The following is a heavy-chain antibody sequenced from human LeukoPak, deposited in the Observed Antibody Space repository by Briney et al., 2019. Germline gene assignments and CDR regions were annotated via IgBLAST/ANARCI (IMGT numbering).Heavy chain of an antibody. D-gene: IGHD2-2*01. CDR3: ARALTMPTH. V-gene: IGHV4-34*01. CDR1: GGSFSGYY. Sequence: PSETLSLTCAVYGGSFSGYYWSWIRQPPGKGLEWIGEINHSGSTNYNPSLKSRVTISVDTSKNQFSLKLSSVTAADTAVYYCARALTMPTHWGRGTLVTVSS. J-gene: IGHJ4*02. CDR2: INHSGST.